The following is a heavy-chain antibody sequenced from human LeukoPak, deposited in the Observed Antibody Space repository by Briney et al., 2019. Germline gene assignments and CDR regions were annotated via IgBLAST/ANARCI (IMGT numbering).Heavy chain of an antibody. J-gene: IGHJ4*02. CDR2: ISYDGSNK. Sequence: PGGSLRLSCAASGFTFSSYAMHWVRQAPGKGLEWVAVISYDGSNKYYADSVKGRFTISRDNSKNTLYLQMNSLRAEDTAVYYCARGRSSWYGYYFDYWGQGTLVTVSS. CDR1: GFTFSSYA. V-gene: IGHV3-30-3*01. D-gene: IGHD6-13*01. CDR3: ARGRSSWYGYYFDY.